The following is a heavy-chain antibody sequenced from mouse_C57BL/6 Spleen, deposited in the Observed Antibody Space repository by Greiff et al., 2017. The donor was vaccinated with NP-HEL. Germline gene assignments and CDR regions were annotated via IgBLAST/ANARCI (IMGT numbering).Heavy chain of an antibody. D-gene: IGHD2-2*01. CDR3: ARPSTMVTTGFAY. CDR1: GYTFTSYW. J-gene: IGHJ3*01. Sequence: QVQLQQPGAELVKPGASVKLSCKASGYTFTSYWMHWVKQRPGQGLEWIGMIHPNSGSTNYNEKFKSKATLTADKSSSTAYMQLSSLTSEDSAVYYCARPSTMVTTGFAYWGQGTLVTVSA. V-gene: IGHV1-64*01. CDR2: IHPNSGST.